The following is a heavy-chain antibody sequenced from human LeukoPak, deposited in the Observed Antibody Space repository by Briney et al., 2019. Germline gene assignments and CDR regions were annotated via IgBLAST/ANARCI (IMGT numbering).Heavy chain of an antibody. D-gene: IGHD2-21*02. CDR1: GFTFTNYA. V-gene: IGHV3-21*01. J-gene: IGHJ4*02. CDR3: ARDPGVTPHFDY. CDR2: ISSSSSYI. Sequence: GGSLRLSCAASGFTFTNYAMTWVRQAPGKGLEWVSSISSSSSYIYYADSVKGRFTISRDNAKNSLYLQMNSLRAEDTAVYYCARDPGVTPHFDYWGQGTLVTVSS.